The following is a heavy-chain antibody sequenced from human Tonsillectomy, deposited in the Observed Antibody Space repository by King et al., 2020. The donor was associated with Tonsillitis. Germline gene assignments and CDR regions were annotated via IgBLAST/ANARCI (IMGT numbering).Heavy chain of an antibody. J-gene: IGHJ4*02. CDR2: IKTNTGNP. CDR3: ARGYVEMVMNGRDRYFDY. D-gene: IGHD5-24*01. CDR1: GYTFTSYA. Sequence: VQLVQSGSELKKPGASVKVSCKASGYTFTSYAMNWVRQPPGQGLEWMGWIKTNTGNPTNAQGFTGRFVFSLDTSVSTAYLQTSSLKAEDTAVYYCARGYVEMVMNGRDRYFDYWGQGTLVTVSS. V-gene: IGHV7-4-1*02.